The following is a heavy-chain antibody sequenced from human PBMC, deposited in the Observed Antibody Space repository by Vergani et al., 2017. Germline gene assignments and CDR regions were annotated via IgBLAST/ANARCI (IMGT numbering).Heavy chain of an antibody. V-gene: IGHV3-23*01. D-gene: IGHD3-10*01. Sequence: EGQLLESGGGLVQPGGSRRLSCAGAGFTVDPYTMAYVRQAPGKGLEWVATISSGGVDIFYADSVKGRFTLSRDNSTNTLFLQMNSLKDEDTAVYYCTTAWGLYYLHGEYFQYWGQGTLVSVSS. CDR2: ISSGGVDI. J-gene: IGHJ1*01. CDR1: GFTVDPYT. CDR3: TTAWGLYYLHGEYFQY.